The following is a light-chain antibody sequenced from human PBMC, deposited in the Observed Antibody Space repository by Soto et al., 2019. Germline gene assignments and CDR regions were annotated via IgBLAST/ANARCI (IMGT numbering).Light chain of an antibody. J-gene: IGKJ4*01. CDR1: QSVSHF. Sequence: EIVLTQSRATLSLSPGESATLSCRASQSVSHFLAWYQQKPGQAPRLLIYDTSSRATGIPGRFSGSGSGTDFTLTIDILEPADAAVYYCQQRTDRPTFGGGTKVEI. V-gene: IGKV3-11*01. CDR2: DTS. CDR3: QQRTDRPT.